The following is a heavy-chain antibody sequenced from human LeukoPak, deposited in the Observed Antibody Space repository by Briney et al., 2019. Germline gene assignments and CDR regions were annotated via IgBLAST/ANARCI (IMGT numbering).Heavy chain of an antibody. CDR1: GYSFTTYW. V-gene: IGHV5-51*01. J-gene: IGHJ4*02. CDR2: IYPDDSDT. Sequence: GEALKTPWKGSGYSFTTYWIVGVRQMPGKGLEWMGIIYPDDSDTRYSPSFQGQATISADKSISTAYLQWSSLKASDTAMYYCATSADDYWGQGTLVTVSS. CDR3: ATSADDY.